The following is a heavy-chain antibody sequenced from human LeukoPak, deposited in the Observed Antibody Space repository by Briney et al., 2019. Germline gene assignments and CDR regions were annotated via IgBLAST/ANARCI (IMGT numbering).Heavy chain of an antibody. Sequence: PGGSLRLSCAASGFTFDDYGMSWVRQAPGKGLEWVSGINWSGGSTGYADSVKGRFTISRDNAKNSLYLQMNSLRAEDTALDYCARVNSSWYGDCFDYWGQGTLVTVSS. D-gene: IGHD6-13*01. CDR2: INWSGGST. V-gene: IGHV3-20*04. CDR1: GFTFDDYG. CDR3: ARVNSSWYGDCFDY. J-gene: IGHJ4*02.